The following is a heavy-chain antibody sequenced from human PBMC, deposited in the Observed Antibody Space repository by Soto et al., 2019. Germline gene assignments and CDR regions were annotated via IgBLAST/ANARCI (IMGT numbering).Heavy chain of an antibody. J-gene: IGHJ4*02. CDR2: IVVGSGNT. V-gene: IGHV1-58*02. CDR1: GFTFTSSA. CDR3: AKEVLDYYDSSGSPDLAFDY. D-gene: IGHD3-22*01. Sequence: SVKVSCKASGFTFTSSAMQWVRQARGQRLEWIGWIVVGSGNTNYAQKFRERVTITRDMSTSTAYMELSSLRSEDTAVYYCAKEVLDYYDSSGSPDLAFDYWGQGTLVTVSS.